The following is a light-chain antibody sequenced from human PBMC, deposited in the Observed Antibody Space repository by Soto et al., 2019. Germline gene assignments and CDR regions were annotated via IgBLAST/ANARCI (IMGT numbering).Light chain of an antibody. CDR1: SSDVGSYNL. CDR3: CSYADNSRV. Sequence: QSVLTQPASVSGSPGQSITISGTGTSSDVGSYNLVSWYQQHPGKAPKLIIYDVSKRPSGVSNRFSGSKSGNTASLTISGLQAEDEADYYCCSYADNSRVFGGGTQLTVL. J-gene: IGLJ3*02. V-gene: IGLV2-23*02. CDR2: DVS.